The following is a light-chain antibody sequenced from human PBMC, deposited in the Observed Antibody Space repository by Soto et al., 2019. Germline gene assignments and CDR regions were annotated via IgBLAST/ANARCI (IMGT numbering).Light chain of an antibody. CDR1: SSDVGGYNY. CDR2: EVS. Sequence: QSVLTQPPSASGSPGQSVTISCTGTSSDVGGYNYVSWYQQHAGTAPKLMIYEVSKRPSGVPDRFCGSNSGNTAALTVSGLQAEDEADYYCSSYAGSNNWVFGGGTKLTVL. CDR3: SSYAGSNNWV. V-gene: IGLV2-8*01. J-gene: IGLJ3*02.